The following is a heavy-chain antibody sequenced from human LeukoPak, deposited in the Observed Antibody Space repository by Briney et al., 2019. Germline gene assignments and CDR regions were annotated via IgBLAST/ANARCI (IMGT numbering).Heavy chain of an antibody. CDR2: IYWNNDK. J-gene: IGHJ4*02. D-gene: IGHD1-1*01. CDR1: GFSLRTSGVA. V-gene: IGHV2-5*01. CDR3: AHLTTTAYYYDY. Sequence: SGPTLVNPTQTLTLTCSFSGFSLRTSGVAVGWIRQPPGKPLEWLAHIYWNNDKYYSTYLKSRLSITKDTSENQVVLTMTDMDPLDTATYYCAHLTTTAYYYDYWGQGALVTVSS.